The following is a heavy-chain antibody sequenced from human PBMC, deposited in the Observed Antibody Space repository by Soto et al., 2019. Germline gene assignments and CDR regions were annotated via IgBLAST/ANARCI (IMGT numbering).Heavy chain of an antibody. D-gene: IGHD3-10*01. CDR3: ARYYGSGSSATFYYGMDV. Sequence: SETLSLTCTVSGGSISSGGYYWSWIRQHPGKGLEWIGYIYYSGSTYYNPSLKNQVTISVDTSKNQFSLKLSSVTAADTAVYYCARYYGSGSSATFYYGMDVWGQGTTVTVSS. J-gene: IGHJ6*02. CDR2: IYYSGST. CDR1: GGSISSGGYY. V-gene: IGHV4-31*01.